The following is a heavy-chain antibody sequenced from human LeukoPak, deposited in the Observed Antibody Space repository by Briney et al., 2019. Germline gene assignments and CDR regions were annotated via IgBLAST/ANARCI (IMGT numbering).Heavy chain of an antibody. V-gene: IGHV3-23*01. CDR2: ISGSGGST. CDR1: GFTFSIYA. D-gene: IGHD1-1*01. Sequence: GGSLRLSCAASGFTFSIYAMSWVRQAPGKGLEWVSAISGSGGSTYYADSVKGRFTISRDNSKNTLYLQMNSLRAEDTAVYYCAKVFAGTTAGGVDYWGQGTLVTVSS. J-gene: IGHJ4*02. CDR3: AKVFAGTTAGGVDY.